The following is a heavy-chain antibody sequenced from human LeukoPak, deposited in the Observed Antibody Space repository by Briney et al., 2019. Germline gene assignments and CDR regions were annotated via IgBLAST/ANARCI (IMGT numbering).Heavy chain of an antibody. V-gene: IGHV3-23*01. Sequence: PGGSLRLSCVASGFTFSSYAMSWVRQAPGKGLEWVSVISGSDGSIYYADSVKGRFTISRDNPKNTLYLQMNSLRAEDTAVYYCAKFVGTTGYNWCDYWGQGTLVTVSS. CDR1: GFTFSSYA. D-gene: IGHD3-9*01. J-gene: IGHJ4*02. CDR2: ISGSDGSI. CDR3: AKFVGTTGYNWCDY.